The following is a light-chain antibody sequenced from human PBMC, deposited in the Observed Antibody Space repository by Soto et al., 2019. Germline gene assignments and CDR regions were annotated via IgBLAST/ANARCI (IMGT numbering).Light chain of an antibody. CDR3: CSFAGDFYV. CDR1: SSDFGGYNF. J-gene: IGLJ1*01. Sequence: QSALTQPRSVSGSPGQSVTISCTGTSSDFGGYNFVSWYQHHPGKAPKLMIYDVSKRPSGVPDRFSGSKSGNTASLTISGLQAEDEADYYCCSFAGDFYVFGTGTKLTAL. CDR2: DVS. V-gene: IGLV2-11*01.